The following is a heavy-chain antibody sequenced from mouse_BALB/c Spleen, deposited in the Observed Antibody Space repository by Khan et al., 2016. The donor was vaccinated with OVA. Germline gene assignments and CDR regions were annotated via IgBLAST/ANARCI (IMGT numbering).Heavy chain of an antibody. J-gene: IGHJ3*01. CDR3: ARWFAY. V-gene: IGHV3-2*02. Sequence: EVKLEESGPGLVKPSQSLSLTCTVTGYSITSDYAWNWLRQFPGNKLEWMGYISYSGGTSYLPSLKSRISITRDTSKNQFFLQLNSVTTEDSATYYFARWFAYWGQGTLVTVS. CDR2: ISYSGGT. CDR1: GYSITSDYA.